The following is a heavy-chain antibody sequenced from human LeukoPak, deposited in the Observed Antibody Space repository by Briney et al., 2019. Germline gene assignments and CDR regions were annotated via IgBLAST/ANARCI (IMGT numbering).Heavy chain of an antibody. CDR3: AKPLSAASGTDFHY. D-gene: IGHD6-13*01. J-gene: IGHJ4*02. CDR2: ISGSGTTT. V-gene: IGHV3-23*01. CDR1: GXTFSSYA. Sequence: PGGSLRLSCAASGXTFSSYAMSWVRQAPGKGLDWVSAISGSGTTTYYADSVKGRFTISRDISKNTLYLQMNSLRAEDTAVYYCAKPLSAASGTDFHYWGQGTLVTVSS.